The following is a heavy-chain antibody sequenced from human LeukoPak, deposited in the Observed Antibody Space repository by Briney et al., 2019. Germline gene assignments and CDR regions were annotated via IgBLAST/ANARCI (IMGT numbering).Heavy chain of an antibody. CDR2: IYQSGST. D-gene: IGHD2-15*01. Sequence: SETLSLTCAVSGGSISSGGYSWSWIRQPPGKGLEWIGYIYQSGSTYYNPSLKSRVTISVDRSKNQFSLKLSSVTAADTAVYYCARGRNCSGGSCYLSFWFDPWGQGTLVTVSS. J-gene: IGHJ5*02. CDR1: GGSISSGGYS. CDR3: ARGRNCSGGSCYLSFWFDP. V-gene: IGHV4-30-2*01.